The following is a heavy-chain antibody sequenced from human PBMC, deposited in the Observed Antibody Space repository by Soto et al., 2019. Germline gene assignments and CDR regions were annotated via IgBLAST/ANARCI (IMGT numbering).Heavy chain of an antibody. V-gene: IGHV3-30*04. D-gene: IGHD3-16*01. Sequence: GGSLRLSCAASGFTFSSYLLHWVRQAPGKGLEWLSLITSDGSNTNYADSVKGRFTISRDNSKNTLYLQLNSLRAEDTSVYYCARDLGDTQWLPDDYWGQGTLVTVSS. CDR1: GFTFSSYL. J-gene: IGHJ4*02. CDR2: ITSDGSNT. CDR3: ARDLGDTQWLPDDY.